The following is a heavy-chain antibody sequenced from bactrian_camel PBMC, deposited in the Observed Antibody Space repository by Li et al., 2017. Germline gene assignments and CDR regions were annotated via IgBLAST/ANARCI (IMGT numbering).Heavy chain of an antibody. CDR2: IAPRTGTI. CDR1: GDTGNTYC. Sequence: HVQLVESGGGSVQSGGSLRLSCAASGDTGNTYCMGWFRQAPGKEREGVAAIAPRTGTIKYADSVEGRFTISQDNAKNTVTLQMDSLNADDTAMYHCAKGSYSDYGRNSADYHYWGQGTQGTV. J-gene: IGHJ4*01. CDR3: AKGSYSDYGRNSADYHY. D-gene: IGHD4*01. V-gene: IGHV3S1*01.